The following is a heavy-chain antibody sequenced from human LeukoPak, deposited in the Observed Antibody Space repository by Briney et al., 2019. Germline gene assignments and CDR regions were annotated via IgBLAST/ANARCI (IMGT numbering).Heavy chain of an antibody. J-gene: IGHJ4*02. Sequence: GFLRLSCAASGFRFSTYGMHWVRQAPGKGLEWVAFIYYDGRNKFYADSVKGRFTISRDNSKNTLYLQMNSLRAEDTAVFYCAKDQGVVFGYFDNWGQGTLVTVSS. D-gene: IGHD3-3*01. CDR2: IYYDGRNK. V-gene: IGHV3-30*02. CDR1: GFRFSTYG. CDR3: AKDQGVVFGYFDN.